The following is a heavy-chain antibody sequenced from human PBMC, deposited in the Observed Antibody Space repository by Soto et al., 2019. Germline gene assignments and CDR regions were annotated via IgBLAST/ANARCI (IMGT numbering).Heavy chain of an antibody. CDR1: GFTFTIFA. Sequence: EVQLLESGGDLVQPGGSLRLSCAASGFTFTIFAMSWVRQSPGKGLEWVSTISGSGGSTYYADAVKGRFTISRDNSXXXXXXXMKSLXXXXXXXXXCAKEVSLGXXXXXXYWGQ. J-gene: IGHJ4*02. CDR3: AKEVSLGXXXXXXY. V-gene: IGHV3-23*01. D-gene: IGHD7-27*01. CDR2: ISGSGGST.